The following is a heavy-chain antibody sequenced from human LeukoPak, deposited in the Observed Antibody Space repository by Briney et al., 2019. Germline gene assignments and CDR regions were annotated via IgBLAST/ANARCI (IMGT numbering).Heavy chain of an antibody. J-gene: IGHJ6*03. CDR2: IYTSGST. Sequence: PSETLSLTCTVSGGSISSYYWSWIRQPAGKGLEWIGRIYTSGSTNYNPSLKSRVTMSVDTSKNQFSLKLSSVTAADTAVYYCARRAKSRELLNYYYYYYMDVWGKGTTVTISS. CDR3: ARRAKSRELLNYYYYYYMDV. CDR1: GGSISSYY. V-gene: IGHV4-4*07. D-gene: IGHD1-26*01.